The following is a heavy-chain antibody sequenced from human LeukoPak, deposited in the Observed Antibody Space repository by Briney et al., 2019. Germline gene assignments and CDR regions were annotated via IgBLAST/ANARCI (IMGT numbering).Heavy chain of an antibody. CDR2: IYYSGST. J-gene: IGHJ6*03. V-gene: IGHV4-39*01. CDR1: GGSISSSSYY. Sequence: SETLSLTCTVSGGSISSSSYYWGWIRQPPGKGLEWNGSIYYSGSTYYNPSLKSRVTISVDTSKNQFSLKLSSVTAADTAVYYCARQAANYGDYVGDYYYYMDVWGKGTTVTVSS. D-gene: IGHD4-17*01. CDR3: ARQAANYGDYVGDYYYYMDV.